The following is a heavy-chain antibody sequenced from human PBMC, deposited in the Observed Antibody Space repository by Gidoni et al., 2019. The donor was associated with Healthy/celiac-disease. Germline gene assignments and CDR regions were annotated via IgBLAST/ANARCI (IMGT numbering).Heavy chain of an antibody. D-gene: IGHD6-13*01. V-gene: IGHV4-4*02. CDR2: SYHSGST. CDR3: ARGIAAAGREFVFDY. Sequence: VQLQHSRPGLVTPSGTLSLTCDVSGGLISRSNWWSWVRQPPGKGLEWIGASYHSGSTNYNPSLKSRVTISVDKSKIQFSLKLSSVTAADTAVYYCARGIAAAGREFVFDYWGQGTLVTVSS. CDR1: GGLISRSNW. J-gene: IGHJ4*02.